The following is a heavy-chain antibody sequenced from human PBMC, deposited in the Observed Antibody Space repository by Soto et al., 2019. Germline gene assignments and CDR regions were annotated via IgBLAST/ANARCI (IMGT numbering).Heavy chain of an antibody. CDR3: AREPDYGDYGDHYYGMDV. Sequence: QVQLVESGGGVVQPGRSLRLSCAASGFTFSSYAMHWFRQAPGKGLEWVAVISYDGSNKYYADSVKGRFTISRDNSKNTLYLQMNSLRAEDTAVYYCAREPDYGDYGDHYYGMDVWGQGTTVTVSS. CDR1: GFTFSSYA. J-gene: IGHJ6*02. V-gene: IGHV3-30-3*01. CDR2: ISYDGSNK. D-gene: IGHD4-17*01.